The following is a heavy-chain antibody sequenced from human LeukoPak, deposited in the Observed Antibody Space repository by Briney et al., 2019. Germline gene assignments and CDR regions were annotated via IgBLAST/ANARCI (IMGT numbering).Heavy chain of an antibody. D-gene: IGHD3-10*01. CDR2: INANNDGS. Sequence: GASVKVSCKASGYTITGYYMHWVRQAPGQGLEWMGWINANNDGSVYAQKFQGRITMTRDTSINTAYMELRSLRSDDTAVYYCARGGLRFGELSYKHDAFDIWGQGTMVTVSS. CDR1: GYTITGYY. J-gene: IGHJ3*02. CDR3: ARGGLRFGELSYKHDAFDI. V-gene: IGHV1-2*02.